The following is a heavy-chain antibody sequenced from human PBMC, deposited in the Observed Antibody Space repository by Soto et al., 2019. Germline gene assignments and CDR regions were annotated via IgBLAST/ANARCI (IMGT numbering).Heavy chain of an antibody. D-gene: IGHD2-2*01. CDR1: GYTFTSYY. CDR3: ARRDCFSSSCYFKY. J-gene: IGHJ4*02. CDR2: INPSGATT. V-gene: IGHV1-46*01. Sequence: QVSLVQSGAAVKKPGASVKVSCKASGYTFTSYYVHWVRQAPGQGLEWMGIINPSGATTTYPQNFQGRVAMTRDTSTSTVYMELSSLRSDDTAVYYCARRDCFSSSCYFKYWGQGTLVTVSS.